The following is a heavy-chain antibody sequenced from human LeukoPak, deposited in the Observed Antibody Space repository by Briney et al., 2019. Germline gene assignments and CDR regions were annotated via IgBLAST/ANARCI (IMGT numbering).Heavy chain of an antibody. Sequence: TSETLSLTCAVSGYSISSGYYWGWIRQPPGKGLEWIGSIYHSGSTYYNPSLKSRVTISVDTSKNQFSLKLSSVTAADTAVYYCARETRFPGTDAFDIWGQGTMVTVSS. J-gene: IGHJ3*02. D-gene: IGHD1-26*01. CDR2: IYHSGST. CDR1: GYSISSGYY. V-gene: IGHV4-38-2*02. CDR3: ARETRFPGTDAFDI.